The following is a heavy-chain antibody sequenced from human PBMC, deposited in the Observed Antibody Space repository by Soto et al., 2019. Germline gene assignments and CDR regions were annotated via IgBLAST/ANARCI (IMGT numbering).Heavy chain of an antibody. D-gene: IGHD6-25*01. J-gene: IGHJ4*02. V-gene: IGHV4-39*01. CDR1: GGSISSSSYY. CDR2: IYYSGST. Sequence: SETLSLTCTVSGGSISSSSYYWGWIRQPPGKGLEWIGSIYYSGSTYYNPSLKSRVTISGDTSKNQFSLKLSSVTAADTAMYYCASAFSSGWLYFDFWGQGTLVTVSS. CDR3: ASAFSSGWLYFDF.